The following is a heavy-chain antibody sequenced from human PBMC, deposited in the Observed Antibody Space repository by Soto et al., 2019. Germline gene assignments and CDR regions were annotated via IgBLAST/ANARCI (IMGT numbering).Heavy chain of an antibody. CDR3: ARDPYSGSVYVDS. J-gene: IGHJ4*02. Sequence: GGSLRLSCAASGFSFSNYWMHWVRQVPGKGPVWVSRINRDGSSTIYADSGRGRFTISRDNAKNTLYLQMSSLRVEDTAVYYCARDPYSGSVYVDSWGQGTLVTVSS. CDR2: INRDGSST. D-gene: IGHD5-12*01. V-gene: IGHV3-74*01. CDR1: GFSFSNYW.